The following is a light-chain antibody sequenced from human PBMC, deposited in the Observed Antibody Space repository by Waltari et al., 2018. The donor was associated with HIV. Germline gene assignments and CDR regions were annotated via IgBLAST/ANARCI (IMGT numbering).Light chain of an antibody. J-gene: IGLJ2*01. CDR2: DVT. CDR3: SLYKTSSSII. Sequence: QSALTQPASVSGSPGQSITISCTGPTSDLGAYNFVTWYQQHPGKAPKLLIYDVTYRPPGISHRFSGSRSGNTASLTISGLQSEDEADYYCSLYKTSSSIIFGGGTKVTVL. V-gene: IGLV2-14*03. CDR1: TSDLGAYNF.